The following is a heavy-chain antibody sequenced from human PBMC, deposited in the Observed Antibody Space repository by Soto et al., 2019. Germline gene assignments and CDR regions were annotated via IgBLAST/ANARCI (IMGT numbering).Heavy chain of an antibody. CDR1: GYTFTSYG. V-gene: IGHV1-18*01. CDR2: ISAYNGNT. CDR3: ASLGGYCSGRSCPTATHDAFDI. D-gene: IGHD2-15*01. J-gene: IGHJ3*02. Sequence: ASVKVSCKASGYTFTSYGISWVRQAPGQGLEWMGWISAYNGNTNYAQKLQGRVTMTTDTSTSTAYMELRSLRSDDTAVYYCASLGGYCSGRSCPTATHDAFDIWGQGTMVTVSS.